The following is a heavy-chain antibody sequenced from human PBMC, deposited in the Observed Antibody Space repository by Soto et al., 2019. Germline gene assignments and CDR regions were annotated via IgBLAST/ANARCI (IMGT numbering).Heavy chain of an antibody. Sequence: SETLSLTCTVSGGSISSYYWSWIRQPPGKGLEWIGYIYYSGSTNYNPSLKSRVTISVDTSKNQFSLKLSSVTAADTAVYYCARGTVTRIYSGMDVWGQGTTVTVSS. V-gene: IGHV4-59*01. CDR3: ARGTVTRIYSGMDV. D-gene: IGHD4-4*01. CDR2: IYYSGST. J-gene: IGHJ6*02. CDR1: GGSISSYY.